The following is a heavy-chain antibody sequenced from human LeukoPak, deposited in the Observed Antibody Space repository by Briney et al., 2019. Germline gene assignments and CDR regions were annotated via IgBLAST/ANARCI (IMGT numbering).Heavy chain of an antibody. V-gene: IGHV3-23*01. J-gene: IGHJ6*02. CDR2: ISGSGGST. Sequence: TGGSLRLSCAASGFTFSSYAMSWVRQAPGKGLEWVSAISGSGGSTYYADSVKGRFTISRDNSKNTLYLQMNSLRAEDTAVYYCAKDSSIVGATAPNYYYYGMDVWGQGTTVTVSS. CDR1: GFTFSSYA. D-gene: IGHD1-26*01. CDR3: AKDSSIVGATAPNYYYYGMDV.